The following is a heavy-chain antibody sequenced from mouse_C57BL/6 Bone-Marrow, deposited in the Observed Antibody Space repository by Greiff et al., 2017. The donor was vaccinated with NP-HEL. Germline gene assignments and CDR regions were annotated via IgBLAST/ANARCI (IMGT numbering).Heavy chain of an antibody. CDR1: GYAFSSYW. CDR2: IYPGDGDT. J-gene: IGHJ4*01. V-gene: IGHV1-80*01. CDR3: ARGDYGSSRYGYARDY. D-gene: IGHD1-1*01. Sequence: QVQLKQSGAELVKPGASVKISCKASGYAFSSYWMNWVKERPGKGLEWIGQIYPGDGDTKYNGKFKGKATLTADKSSSTAYMQVSSLTSEDSAVYFCARGDYGSSRYGYARDYWGRGTSVTVSS.